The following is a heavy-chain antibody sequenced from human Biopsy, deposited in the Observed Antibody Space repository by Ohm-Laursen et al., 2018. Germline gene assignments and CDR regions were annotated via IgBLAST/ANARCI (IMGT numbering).Heavy chain of an antibody. CDR3: AKKGMPVTDNNWFDP. J-gene: IGHJ5*02. Sequence: SLRLSCAASGFIFSTYTMNWVRQAPGEGLEWVSLISASGGSAYYADSVKGRFTVSRDNSKNTVFLQMNSLRPEDTAAYYCAKKGMPVTDNNWFDPWGQGTLVTVSS. CDR2: ISASGGSA. V-gene: IGHV3-23*01. CDR1: GFIFSTYT. D-gene: IGHD2-21*02.